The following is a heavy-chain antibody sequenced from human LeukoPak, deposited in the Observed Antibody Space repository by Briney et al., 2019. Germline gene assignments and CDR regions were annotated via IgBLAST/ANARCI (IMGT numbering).Heavy chain of an antibody. CDR1: GFTFSNYA. Sequence: PGGSLRLSCAASGFTFSNYAMSWVRQAPGKGLEWVSLISGGGGNIYYADSVKGRFTISRDSSKNTVFLQMNSLRAEDTAVYYCARDCDPSGYDYVHWGQGTLVTVSS. D-gene: IGHD5-12*01. CDR3: ARDCDPSGYDYVH. V-gene: IGHV3-23*01. CDR2: ISGGGGNI. J-gene: IGHJ4*02.